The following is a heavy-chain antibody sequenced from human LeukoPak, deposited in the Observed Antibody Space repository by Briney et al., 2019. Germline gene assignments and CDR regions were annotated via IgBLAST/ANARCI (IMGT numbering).Heavy chain of an antibody. CDR2: INPNSGGT. D-gene: IGHD6-13*01. CDR1: GYTFTSYG. Sequence: ASVKVSCKASGYTFTSYGISWVRQAPGQGLEWMGRINPNSGGTNYAQKFQGRVTMTRDTSISTAYMELNRLRSDDTAVYYCARGGFSSSWGHAFDIWGQGTMVTVSS. V-gene: IGHV1-2*06. J-gene: IGHJ3*02. CDR3: ARGGFSSSWGHAFDI.